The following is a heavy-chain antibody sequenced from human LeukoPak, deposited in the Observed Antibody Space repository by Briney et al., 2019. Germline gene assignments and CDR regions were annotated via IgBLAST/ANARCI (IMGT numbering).Heavy chain of an antibody. CDR1: GFTFSSYE. Sequence: GGSLRLSCAASGFTFSSYEMNWVRQAPGKGLEWVSYISSSGSTIYYADSVKGRFTISRDNAKNSLYLQMNSLRAEDTAVYYCARSPDSSSQGYYYYYYMDVWGKGTTVTVSS. CDR2: ISSSGSTI. J-gene: IGHJ6*03. CDR3: ARSPDSSSQGYYYYYYMDV. D-gene: IGHD6-6*01. V-gene: IGHV3-48*03.